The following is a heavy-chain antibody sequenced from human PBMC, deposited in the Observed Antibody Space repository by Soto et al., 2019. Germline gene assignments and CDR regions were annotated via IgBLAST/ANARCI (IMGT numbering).Heavy chain of an antibody. CDR3: ARAVGITYGPGSGDAFDI. V-gene: IGHV1-3*01. D-gene: IGHD3-10*01. Sequence: ASVKVSCKASGYTSTSYAIHWVRQAPGQSLEWMGWINAGNGNRRDSQKLQGRVTITRDTSANTVYMDLSSLRSEDTAVYYCARAVGITYGPGSGDAFDIWGQGTMVTVSS. CDR2: INAGNGNR. J-gene: IGHJ3*02. CDR1: GYTSTSYA.